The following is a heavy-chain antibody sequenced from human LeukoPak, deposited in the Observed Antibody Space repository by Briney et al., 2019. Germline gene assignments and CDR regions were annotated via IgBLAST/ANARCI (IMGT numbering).Heavy chain of an antibody. CDR1: GFTFSSYA. J-gene: IGHJ4*02. CDR2: ISYDGSNK. V-gene: IGHV3-30-3*02. CDR3: AKLSGNSLRVYFNQ. D-gene: IGHD4-23*01. Sequence: PGGSLRLSCAASGFTFSSYAMHWVRQAPGKGLEWVAVISYDGSNKYYADSVKGRFTISRDNSKNTLHLQMNSLRAEDTAVYYCAKLSGNSLRVYFNQWGQGTLVTVST.